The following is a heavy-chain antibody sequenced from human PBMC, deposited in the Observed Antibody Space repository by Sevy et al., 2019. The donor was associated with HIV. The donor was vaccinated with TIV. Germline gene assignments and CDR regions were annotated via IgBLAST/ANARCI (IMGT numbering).Heavy chain of an antibody. Sequence: GGSLRLSCIVTGFTFSDYWMSWVRQAPGKGLEWVANIIQDGSEMHYVDSVKGRFTIFRVNDKNLLYLQLNSLRAEDTAFYYCVRDYYDSSGSYPSVYWGRGTLVTVSS. D-gene: IGHD3-22*01. V-gene: IGHV3-7*01. CDR2: IIQDGSEM. CDR3: VRDYYDSSGSYPSVY. CDR1: GFTFSDYW. J-gene: IGHJ4*02.